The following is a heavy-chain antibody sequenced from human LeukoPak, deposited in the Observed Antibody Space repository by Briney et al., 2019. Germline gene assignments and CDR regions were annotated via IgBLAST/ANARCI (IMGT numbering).Heavy chain of an antibody. CDR3: ARQYDYYDSSGYRFDP. CDR2: IYYSGST. CDR1: GGSISSGGYY. Sequence: SQTLSLTCTVSGGSISSGGYYWSWLRQHPGKGLEWIGYIYYSGSTYYNPSLKSRVTISVDTSKNQSSLKLSSVTAADTAVYYCARQYDYYDSSGYRFDPWGQGTLVTVSS. J-gene: IGHJ5*02. D-gene: IGHD3-22*01. V-gene: IGHV4-31*03.